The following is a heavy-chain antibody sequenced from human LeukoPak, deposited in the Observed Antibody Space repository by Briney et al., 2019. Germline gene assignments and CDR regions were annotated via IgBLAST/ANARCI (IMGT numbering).Heavy chain of an antibody. CDR1: GGSFSGYY. CDR2: INHSGST. J-gene: IGHJ4*02. Sequence: SETLSLTCAVYGGSFSGYYWSWIRQPPGKGLEWIGEINHSGSTNYNPSLKSRVTISVDTSKNQFSLKLSSVTAADTAVYYCARGTHYYDSSGYVVCGQGTLVTVSS. V-gene: IGHV4-34*01. CDR3: ARGTHYYDSSGYVV. D-gene: IGHD3-22*01.